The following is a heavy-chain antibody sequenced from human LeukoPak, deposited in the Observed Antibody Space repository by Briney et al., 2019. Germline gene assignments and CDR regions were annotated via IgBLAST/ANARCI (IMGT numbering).Heavy chain of an antibody. D-gene: IGHD2-21*02. V-gene: IGHV3-48*04. CDR1: GFTFSSYS. CDR2: ISSSSSTI. Sequence: PGGSLRLSCAASGFTFSSYSMNWVRQAPGKGLEWVSYISSSSSTIYYADSVKGRFTISRDNAKNSLYLQMNSLRAEDTAVYYCARTHIVVVTASPTGNWFDPWGQGTLVTVSS. CDR3: ARTHIVVVTASPTGNWFDP. J-gene: IGHJ5*02.